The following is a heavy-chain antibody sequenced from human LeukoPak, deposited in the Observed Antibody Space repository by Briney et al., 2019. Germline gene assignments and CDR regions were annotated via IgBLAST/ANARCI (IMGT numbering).Heavy chain of an antibody. D-gene: IGHD3-22*01. J-gene: IGHJ3*02. V-gene: IGHV4-38-2*02. CDR3: ASGYYYDSSDDAFDI. CDR1: GYSISSGYY. Sequence: SETLSLTCTVSGYSISSGYYWGWIRQPPGKGLEWIGSIYHSGRTYYNPSLKSRVTISVDTSKNQFSLKLSSVTAADTAVYYCASGYYYDSSDDAFDIWGQGTMVTVSS. CDR2: IYHSGRT.